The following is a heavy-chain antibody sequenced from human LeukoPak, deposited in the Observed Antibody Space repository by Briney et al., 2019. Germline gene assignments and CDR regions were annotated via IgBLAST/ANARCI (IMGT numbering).Heavy chain of an antibody. D-gene: IGHD3-22*01. CDR2: INSDGSST. CDR3: ARGSYYYDSSGYYPPSDY. V-gene: IGHV3-74*01. CDR1: GFTFSSYW. Sequence: GGSLRLSCAASGFTFSSYWMHWVRQAPGKGLVWVSRINSDGSSTSYADSVKGRFTISRDNAKNTLYLQMNSLRAEDTAVYYCARGSYYYDSSGYYPPSDYWGQGALVTVSS. J-gene: IGHJ4*02.